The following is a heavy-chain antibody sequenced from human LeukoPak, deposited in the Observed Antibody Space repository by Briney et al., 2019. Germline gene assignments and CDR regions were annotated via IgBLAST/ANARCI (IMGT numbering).Heavy chain of an antibody. V-gene: IGHV4-39*07. CDR3: ARVLTCGGDCYPPDY. CDR2: IYYSGST. CDR1: GGSISSSSYY. D-gene: IGHD2-21*02. J-gene: IGHJ4*02. Sequence: SQTLSLTCTVSGGSISSSSYYWGWIRQPPGKGLEWIGSIYYSGSTYYNPSLKSRVTISVDTSKNQFSLKLSSVTAADTAVYYCARVLTCGGDCYPPDYWGQGTLVTVSS.